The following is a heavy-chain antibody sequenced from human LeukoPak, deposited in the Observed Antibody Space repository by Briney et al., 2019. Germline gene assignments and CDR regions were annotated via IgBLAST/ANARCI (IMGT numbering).Heavy chain of an antibody. V-gene: IGHV4-34*01. Sequence: PSETLSLTCAVYGGSFSGYYWSWIRQPPGKGLEWIGEINHSGSTNYNPSLKSRVTISVDTSKNQFSLKLGSVTAADTAVYYCASIVGATVSFDYWGQGTLVTVSS. CDR3: ASIVGATVSFDY. CDR1: GGSFSGYY. J-gene: IGHJ4*02. CDR2: INHSGST. D-gene: IGHD1-26*01.